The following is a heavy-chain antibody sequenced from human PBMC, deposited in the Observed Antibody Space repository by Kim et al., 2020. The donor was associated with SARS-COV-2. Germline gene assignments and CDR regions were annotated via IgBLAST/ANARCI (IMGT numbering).Heavy chain of an antibody. J-gene: IGHJ4*02. CDR2: T. CDR3: ATTGEVGAIDY. V-gene: IGHV4-4*09. D-gene: IGHD1-26*01. Sequence: TDYNPSLKRRVTLSVDTSKNQFSLKLSSVTAADTAVYYCATTGEVGAIDYWGQGTLVTVSS.